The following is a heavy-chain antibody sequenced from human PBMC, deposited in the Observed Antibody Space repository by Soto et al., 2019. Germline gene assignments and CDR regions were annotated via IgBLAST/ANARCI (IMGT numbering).Heavy chain of an antibody. V-gene: IGHV4-31*03. CDR3: ARDSVAAAGSWDYYGMDV. D-gene: IGHD6-13*01. CDR2: IYYSGST. Sequence: SETLSLTYNASGGSVSSSDSAWGWIRQSPGKGLEWIGYIYYSGSTYYNPSLKSRVTISVDTSKNQFSLKLSSVTAADTAVYYCARDSVAAAGSWDYYGMDVWGQGTTVTVSS. CDR1: GGSVSSSDSA. J-gene: IGHJ6*02.